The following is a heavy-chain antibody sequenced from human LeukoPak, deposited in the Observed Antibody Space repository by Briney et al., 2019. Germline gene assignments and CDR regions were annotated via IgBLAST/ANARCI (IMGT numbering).Heavy chain of an antibody. J-gene: IGHJ3*02. V-gene: IGHV3-15*01. CDR1: GFTFNNAW. Sequence: PGGSLRLSCAASGFTFNNAWMTWVRQAPGKGLEWVGRIKDKTDGGTTDYAAPVTGRFTISRDDSKATLYLQMNSLKTEDTAVYYCTKEVKVIPTTISAFDIWGQGTMVTVSS. CDR3: TKEVKVIPTTISAFDI. D-gene: IGHD2-2*01. CDR2: IKDKTDGGTT.